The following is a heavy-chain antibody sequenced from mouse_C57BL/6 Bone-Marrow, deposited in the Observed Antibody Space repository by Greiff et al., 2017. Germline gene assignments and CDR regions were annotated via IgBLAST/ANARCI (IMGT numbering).Heavy chain of an antibody. Sequence: VQLQQSGAELVKPGASVKIPCKASGYAFSSYWMNWVKQRPGKGLEWIGQIYPGDGDTNYNGKFKGKATLTADKSSSTAYMQLSSLTSEDSAVYFCARITTVVAGFDYWGQGTTLTVSS. D-gene: IGHD1-1*01. J-gene: IGHJ2*01. CDR2: IYPGDGDT. V-gene: IGHV1-80*01. CDR1: GYAFSSYW. CDR3: ARITTVVAGFDY.